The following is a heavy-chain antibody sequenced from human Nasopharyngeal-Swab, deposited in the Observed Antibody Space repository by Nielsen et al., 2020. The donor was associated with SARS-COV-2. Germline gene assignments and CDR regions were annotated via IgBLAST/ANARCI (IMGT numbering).Heavy chain of an antibody. CDR2: IATPTGHP. J-gene: IGHJ5*02. V-gene: IGHV7-4-1*02. CDR3: VRDQAMARPNWFDP. CDR1: GYTFTRYA. D-gene: IGHD5-18*01. Sequence: ASEKVSCKASGYTFTRYAINWLRQAPGQGPEWMGWIATPTGHPTYAQGFTGQFVFSLDTSVATAYLHINSLKTEDTAIYYCVRDQAMARPNWFDPWGQGTLVTVSS.